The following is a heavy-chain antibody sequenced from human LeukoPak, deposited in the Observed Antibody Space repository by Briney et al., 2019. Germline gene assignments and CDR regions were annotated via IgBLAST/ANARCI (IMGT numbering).Heavy chain of an antibody. D-gene: IGHD2-15*01. CDR2: IYSGGST. CDR3: ARETRGYWSGGSRYSFGLFFYY. CDR1: GFTVSRNY. J-gene: IGHJ4*02. Sequence: GGSLRLSCAASGFTVSRNYMSWVREAPGTGLESVSVIYSGGSTYYADYVKGRFTISRDSAKNSLYLQINSLRAEDTALYYCARETRGYWSGGSRYSFGLFFYYWGQGTLVTVSS. V-gene: IGHV3-53*01.